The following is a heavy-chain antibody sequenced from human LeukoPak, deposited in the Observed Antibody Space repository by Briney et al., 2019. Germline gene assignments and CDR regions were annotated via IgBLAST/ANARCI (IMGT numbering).Heavy chain of an antibody. D-gene: IGHD4-23*01. CDR2: ISGSGGST. CDR1: GFTFSSYA. J-gene: IGHJ4*02. CDR3: AKGRAYGGQVEFDY. V-gene: IGHV3-23*01. Sequence: GGSLRLSCAASGFTFSSYAMSWVRQAPGKGLEWVSAISGSGGSTNYADSVKGRFTISRDNSKNTLYLQMDSLRAEDTAVYCCAKGRAYGGQVEFDYWGQGTLVTVSS.